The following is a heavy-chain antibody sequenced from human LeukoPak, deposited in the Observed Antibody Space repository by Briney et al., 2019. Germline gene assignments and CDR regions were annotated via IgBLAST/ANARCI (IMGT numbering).Heavy chain of an antibody. CDR3: ARDQEGRSCSGGTCYLGWSFDL. J-gene: IGHJ2*01. CDR1: GFTFSSYD. CDR2: IGTAGDT. Sequence: GGSLRLSCAASGFTFSSYDMHWVRQATGKGLEWVSAIGTAGDTYYPGSVKGRFTISRENAKNSLYLQMNSLRAEDTAVYYCARDQEGRSCSGGTCYLGWSFDLWGRGTLVTVSS. D-gene: IGHD2-15*01. V-gene: IGHV3-13*01.